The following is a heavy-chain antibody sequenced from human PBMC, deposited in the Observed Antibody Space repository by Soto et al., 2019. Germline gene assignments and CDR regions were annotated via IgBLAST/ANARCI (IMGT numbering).Heavy chain of an antibody. V-gene: IGHV4-59*08. D-gene: IGHD2-2*02. CDR3: ARLGLYTDFDY. J-gene: IGHJ4*02. Sequence: QVQLQESGPGLVKPSETLSLTCTVSGGSISSYYWSWIRQPPGKGLEWIGYIYYSGSTNYNPSLKSRVTIAVDTSKNQFSLKRSSVTAEDTAVYYCARLGLYTDFDYWGQGTLVTVSS. CDR2: IYYSGST. CDR1: GGSISSYY.